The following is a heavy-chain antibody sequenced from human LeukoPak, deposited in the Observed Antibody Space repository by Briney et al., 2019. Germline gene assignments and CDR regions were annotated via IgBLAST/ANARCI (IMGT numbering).Heavy chain of an antibody. CDR3: VRISTAVAGADY. J-gene: IGHJ4*02. CDR1: GFSFSNSW. D-gene: IGHD6-19*01. V-gene: IGHV3-7*01. Sequence: GGSLRLSCAASGFSFSNSWMSWVRQAPGKGLEWVANIKQDGSERYYVDSVKGRFTISRDNTKNSLYLQMDSLRDEDTAVYYCVRISTAVAGADYWGQGTLVTVSS. CDR2: IKQDGSER.